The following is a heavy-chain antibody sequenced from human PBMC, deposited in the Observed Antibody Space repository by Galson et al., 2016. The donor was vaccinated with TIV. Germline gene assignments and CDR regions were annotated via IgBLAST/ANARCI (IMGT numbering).Heavy chain of an antibody. D-gene: IGHD3-10*01. CDR3: ARSDSYYKYALDV. J-gene: IGHJ3*01. V-gene: IGHV1-2*02. Sequence: SVKVSCKASGHSFTGYFMHWVRQAPGQGLEWMGWINPKTGATTYAQEFQGRIIMTRDTSASTVYMDLNRLQSDDTAVYYCARSDSYYKYALDVWGQGTTVTVSS. CDR1: GHSFTGYF. CDR2: INPKTGAT.